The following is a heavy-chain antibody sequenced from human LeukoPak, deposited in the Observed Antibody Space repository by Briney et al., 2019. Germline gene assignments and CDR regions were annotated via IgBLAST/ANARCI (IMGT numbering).Heavy chain of an antibody. CDR1: GDIFSSNSAT. V-gene: IGHV6-1*01. Sequence: SQTLSLACAISGDIFSSNSATWNWIRQSPSRGLEWLGRTYYRSKWYNNYAVSVKSRITIIPGTSNNQFSLQLNSVTPEDTAVYYCARDKGGGVDTALAYWGQGTLVTVSS. J-gene: IGHJ4*02. CDR3: ARDKGGGVDTALAY. CDR2: TYYRSKWYN. D-gene: IGHD5-18*01.